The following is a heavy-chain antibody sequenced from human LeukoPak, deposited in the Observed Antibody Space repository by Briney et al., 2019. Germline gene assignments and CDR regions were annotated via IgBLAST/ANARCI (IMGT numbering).Heavy chain of an antibody. CDR1: GFILSSNY. V-gene: IGHV3-53*05. D-gene: IGHD3-3*01. Sequence: GGSLRPSCAAAGFILSSNYMSWVRQAPGERLDGGSVIYSGGSTYYAVSVKGRLAFSRDNSKNTLYLQMNSLRAEDASVYYCARDFQVDFWSGYYSNEANWYFDLWGRGSLVTVSP. CDR2: IYSGGST. CDR3: ARDFQVDFWSGYYSNEANWYFDL. J-gene: IGHJ2*01.